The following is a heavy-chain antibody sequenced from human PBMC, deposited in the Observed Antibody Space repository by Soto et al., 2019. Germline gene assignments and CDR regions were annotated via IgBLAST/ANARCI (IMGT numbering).Heavy chain of an antibody. J-gene: IGHJ4*02. CDR1: GGTFSSYA. CDR2: IIPIFGTA. CDR3: ARSGEMATILAYLDN. V-gene: IGHV1-69*13. Sequence: RASVKVSCKASGGTFSSYAISWVRQAPGQGLEWMGGIIPIFGTANYAQKFQGRVTITADESTSTAYMELSSLRSDDTAVYYCARSGEMATILAYLDNWGQGTLVTVSS. D-gene: IGHD5-12*01.